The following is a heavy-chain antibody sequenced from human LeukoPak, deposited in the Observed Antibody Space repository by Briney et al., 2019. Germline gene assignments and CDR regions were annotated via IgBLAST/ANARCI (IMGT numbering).Heavy chain of an antibody. J-gene: IGHJ5*02. V-gene: IGHV1-18*01. CDR2: ISAYNGNT. CDR3: AREAGYCSSTSCWGFDP. Sequence: ASVKVSCKASGYTFTSYGISWVRQAPGQGLEWMGWISAYNGNTNYAQKLQGRVTMTTDTSTSTAYMGLRSLGSDDSAVYYCAREAGYCSSTSCWGFDPWGQGTLVTVSS. D-gene: IGHD2-2*01. CDR1: GYTFTSYG.